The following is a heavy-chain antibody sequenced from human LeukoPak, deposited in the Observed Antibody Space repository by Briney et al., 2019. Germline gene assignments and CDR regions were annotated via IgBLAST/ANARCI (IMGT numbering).Heavy chain of an antibody. D-gene: IGHD3-10*01. J-gene: IGHJ5*02. CDR1: GFTFYDYG. CDR2: INWNGGST. Sequence: GGSLRLSCAASGFTFYDYGMSWVRQAPGKGLEWVSGINWNGGSTGYADSVKGRFTISRDNAKNSLYLQMNSLRAEDTALYYCARKIYYGSGSYYAPSEGINWFDPWGQGTLVTVSS. CDR3: ARKIYYGSGSYYAPSEGINWFDP. V-gene: IGHV3-20*04.